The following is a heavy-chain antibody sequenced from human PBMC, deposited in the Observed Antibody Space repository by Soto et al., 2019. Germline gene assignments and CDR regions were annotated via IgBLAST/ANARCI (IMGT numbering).Heavy chain of an antibody. V-gene: IGHV3-7*01. CDR3: ASLAH. J-gene: IGHJ5*02. CDR1: VMSFSNSG. CDR2: IKQDGSER. Sequence: PGGSLRLSCLVSVMSFSNSGMTWGRQAPGKGLEWVANIKQDGSERLYVDSVKGRFTISRDNARNSLYLQMDSLRVDDTAVYYCASLAHWGQGTLVTVSS.